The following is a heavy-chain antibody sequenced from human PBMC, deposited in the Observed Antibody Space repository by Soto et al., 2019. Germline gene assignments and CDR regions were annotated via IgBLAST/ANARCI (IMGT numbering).Heavy chain of an antibody. V-gene: IGHV1-58*01. CDR1: GFTFTSSA. Sequence: SVKVSCKASGFTFTSSAVQWVRQARGQRLEWIGWIVVGSGNTNYAQKFQERVTITRDMSTSTAYMELSSLRAEDTAVYYCAKGVLLWFGELFYFDYWGQGTLVTVSS. J-gene: IGHJ4*02. D-gene: IGHD3-10*01. CDR2: IVVGSGNT. CDR3: AKGVLLWFGELFYFDY.